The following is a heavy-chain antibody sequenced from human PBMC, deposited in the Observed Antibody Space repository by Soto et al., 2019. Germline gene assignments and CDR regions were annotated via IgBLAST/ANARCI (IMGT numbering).Heavy chain of an antibody. CDR2: INHSGST. CDR3: ARHYAVVLYHFDY. CDR1: GGSFSGYY. J-gene: IGHJ4*02. V-gene: IGHV4-34*01. D-gene: IGHD2-15*01. Sequence: PSETLSLTCAVYGGSFSGYYWTWIRQPPGTGLEWIGEINHSGSTNYNPSLKSRVTTSVDTSKNQFSLKLSSVTAADTAVYCCARHYAVVLYHFDYWGLGTLVTVSS.